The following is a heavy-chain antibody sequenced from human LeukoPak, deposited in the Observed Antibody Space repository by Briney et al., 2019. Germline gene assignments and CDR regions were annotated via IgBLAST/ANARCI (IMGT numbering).Heavy chain of an antibody. CDR2: IYPSDSDT. CDR3: ARYCDTTSCYRY. V-gene: IGHV5-51*01. J-gene: IGHJ4*02. CDR1: GSTFTNYW. D-gene: IGHD2-2*01. Sequence: GESLKISCQGSGSTFTNYWIGWVRQMPGKGLEWMGIIYPSDSDTIYNPSFQGQVTISVDKSTNTAYLQWSSLKASDTAMYFCARYCDTTSCYRYWGQGTLVTVSS.